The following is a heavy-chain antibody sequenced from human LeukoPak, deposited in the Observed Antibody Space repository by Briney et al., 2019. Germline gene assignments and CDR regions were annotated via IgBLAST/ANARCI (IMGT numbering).Heavy chain of an antibody. Sequence: EASVKVSCKASGYTFTSYYMHWVRQAPGQGLEWMGIINPSAGSTRYAQKFQGRVTMTRDTSTRTVYMELSSLRSEDTAVYYCAREGGIAAADEGWFDPWGQGTLVTVSS. CDR3: AREGGIAAADEGWFDP. CDR1: GYTFTSYY. D-gene: IGHD6-13*01. J-gene: IGHJ5*02. V-gene: IGHV1-46*01. CDR2: INPSAGST.